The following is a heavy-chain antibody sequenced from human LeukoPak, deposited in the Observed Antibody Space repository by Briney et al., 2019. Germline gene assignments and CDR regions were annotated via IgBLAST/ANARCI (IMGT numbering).Heavy chain of an antibody. V-gene: IGHV3-21*01. D-gene: IGHD3-22*01. CDR3: ARASFDYYDSSGPFDY. J-gene: IGHJ4*02. Sequence: GGSLRLSCAASGFTFSSYSMNWVRQAPGKGLEWVSSISSSSSYIYYADSVKGRFTISRDNAKNSLYLQMNSLRAEDTAVYYCARASFDYYDSSGPFDYWGQGTLVTVSS. CDR2: ISSSSSYI. CDR1: GFTFSSYS.